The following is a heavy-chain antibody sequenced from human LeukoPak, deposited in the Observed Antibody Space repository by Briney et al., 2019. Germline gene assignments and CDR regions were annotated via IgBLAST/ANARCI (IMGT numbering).Heavy chain of an antibody. V-gene: IGHV3-48*04. J-gene: IGHJ4*02. CDR2: ISGSRSTK. CDR3: ARDRSRYSGSGNGFDY. CDR1: GFTFNTYS. D-gene: IGHD3-10*01. Sequence: GGSLRLSCAASGFTFNTYSMNWVRQAPGKGLEWVSYISGSRSTKYYADSVKGRFSISRDNAKNSLYLQMNSLRAEDTAIYYCARDRSRYSGSGNGFDYWGQGTLVTVSS.